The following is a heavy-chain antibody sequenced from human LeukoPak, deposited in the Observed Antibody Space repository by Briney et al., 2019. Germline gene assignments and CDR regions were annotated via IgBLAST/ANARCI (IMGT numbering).Heavy chain of an antibody. J-gene: IGHJ3*02. CDR2: LYTGGIT. Sequence: SETLSLTCTVSGGSISHYYWNWIRQSAGMRLEWIGRLYTGGITEYNPSLKSRVTMSVDTSKSQFSLEARSVTAADTALYYCATWSSGYYFDAFDIWGQGTMVTVSS. CDR3: ATWSSGYYFDAFDI. D-gene: IGHD3-22*01. V-gene: IGHV4-4*07. CDR1: GGSISHYY.